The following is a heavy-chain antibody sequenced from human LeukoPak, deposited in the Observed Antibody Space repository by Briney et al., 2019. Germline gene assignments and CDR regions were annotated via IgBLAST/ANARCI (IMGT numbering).Heavy chain of an antibody. V-gene: IGHV4-59*01. D-gene: IGHD5-18*01. J-gene: IGHJ4*02. Sequence: PSETLSLTCTVSGGSISSYYWSWIRQPPGKGLEWIGYIYYSGSTNYNPSLKSRVTISLDTSKNQFSLKLSSVTAADTAVYYCARATSHGYSYGYVDYWGQGTLVTVPS. CDR2: IYYSGST. CDR1: GGSISSYY. CDR3: ARATSHGYSYGYVDY.